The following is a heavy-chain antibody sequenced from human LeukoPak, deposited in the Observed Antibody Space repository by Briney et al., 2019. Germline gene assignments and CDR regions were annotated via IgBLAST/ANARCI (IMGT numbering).Heavy chain of an antibody. D-gene: IGHD2-21*02. V-gene: IGHV1-69*13. CDR3: ARWTDCGGDCYSPAANAFDI. J-gene: IGHJ3*02. CDR2: IIPIFGTA. CDR1: GGTFISYA. Sequence: SVKVSCKAPGGTFISYAISWVRQAPGQGLEWMGGIIPIFGTANYAQKFQGRVTITADESTSTAYMELSSLRSEDTAVYYCARWTDCGGDCYSPAANAFDIWGQGTMVTVSS.